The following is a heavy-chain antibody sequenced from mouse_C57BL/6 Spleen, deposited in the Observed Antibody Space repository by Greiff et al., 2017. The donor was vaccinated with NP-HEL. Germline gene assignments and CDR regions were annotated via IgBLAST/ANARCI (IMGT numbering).Heavy chain of an antibody. Sequence: VQRVESGAELAKPGASVKLSCKASGYTFTSYWMHWVKQRPGQGLEWIGYINPSSGYTKYNQKFKDKATLTADKSSSTAYMQLSSLTYEDSAVYYCARYFTTVVPGAMDYWGQGTSVTVSS. CDR1: GYTFTSYW. CDR2: INPSSGYT. J-gene: IGHJ4*01. D-gene: IGHD1-1*01. CDR3: ARYFTTVVPGAMDY. V-gene: IGHV1-7*01.